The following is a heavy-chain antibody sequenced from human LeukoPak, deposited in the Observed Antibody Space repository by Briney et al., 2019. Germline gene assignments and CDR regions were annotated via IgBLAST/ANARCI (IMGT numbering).Heavy chain of an antibody. CDR3: AKDRASLYYYDTSGSGLDH. D-gene: IGHD3-22*01. J-gene: IGHJ4*02. Sequence: GGSLRLSCAASGFTFSSYGMHWVRQAPGKGLEWVAFIRYDGSNKYYADSVKGRFTISRDNSKNTLYLQMNSLRAEDTAVYYCAKDRASLYYYDTSGSGLDHWGQGTLVTVSS. CDR1: GFTFSSYG. V-gene: IGHV3-30*02. CDR2: IRYDGSNK.